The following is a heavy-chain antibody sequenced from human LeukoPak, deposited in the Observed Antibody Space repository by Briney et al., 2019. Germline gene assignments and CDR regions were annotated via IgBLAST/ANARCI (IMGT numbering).Heavy chain of an antibody. D-gene: IGHD6-13*01. J-gene: IGHJ6*02. Sequence: PSETLSLTCTVSGGSISSSSYYWGWIRQPPGKGLEWIGSIYYSGSTYYNPSLKSRVTISVDTSKNQFSLKLSSVTAADTAVYYCARDSSIYGMDVWGQGTTVTVSS. V-gene: IGHV4-39*07. CDR2: IYYSGST. CDR3: ARDSSIYGMDV. CDR1: GGSISSSSYY.